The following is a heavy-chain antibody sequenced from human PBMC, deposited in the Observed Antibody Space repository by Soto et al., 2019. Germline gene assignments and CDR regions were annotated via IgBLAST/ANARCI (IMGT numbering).Heavy chain of an antibody. D-gene: IGHD6-13*01. CDR1: GDSISISY. CDR2: MFYSGSS. V-gene: IGHV4-59*01. J-gene: IGHJ2*01. Sequence: QVQLQESGPGLVKPSETLSLTCNVSGDSISISYWSWIRQPPGKGLEWIGYMFYSGSSNYNPSLKSRVIISIDTPKNHFSLKLTSVTAADTAVYYCARVVFLSGYSSSLGWYFDLWGRGTLVFVSS. CDR3: ARVVFLSGYSSSLGWYFDL.